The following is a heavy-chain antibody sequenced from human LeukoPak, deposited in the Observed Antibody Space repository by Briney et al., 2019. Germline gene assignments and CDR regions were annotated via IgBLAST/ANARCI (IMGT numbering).Heavy chain of an antibody. D-gene: IGHD3-3*01. CDR3: TRGGSDSWSGLVGEHFDY. J-gene: IGHJ4*02. CDR1: GFTFSTYA. Sequence: WGSLRLTCAASGFTFSTYAMHWVRQAPGKGLEWVAVISYDGGHNFYVDSVRGRFTISRDSSKKTLFLHMTSLRPEDTAVYYCTRGGSDSWSGLVGEHFDYWGQGTLVTVSS. CDR2: ISYDGGHN. V-gene: IGHV3-30*04.